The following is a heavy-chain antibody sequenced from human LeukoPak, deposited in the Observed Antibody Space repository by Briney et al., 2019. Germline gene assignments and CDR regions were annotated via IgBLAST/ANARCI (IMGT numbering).Heavy chain of an antibody. D-gene: IGHD2-21*02. CDR3: ATVRGCGGDCYYIDY. J-gene: IGHJ4*02. CDR1: GFTFNTYA. CDR2: ISSAGSTK. V-gene: IGHV3-30-3*01. Sequence: GGSLRLSCAASGFTFNTYAMHWVRQAAGMGLEWVAVISSAGSTKYYADSVKGRFTVSRDNSENTLYLQMNSLRAEDTAVYYCATVRGCGGDCYYIDYWGQGTLVTVSS.